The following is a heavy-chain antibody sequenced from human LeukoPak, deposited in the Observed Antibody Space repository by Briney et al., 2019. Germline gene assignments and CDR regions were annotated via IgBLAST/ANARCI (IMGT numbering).Heavy chain of an antibody. J-gene: IGHJ5*01. D-gene: IGHD3-22*01. CDR3: ARPWEITMSDRSYNWFDS. CDR2: INPNSGGT. Sequence: ASVKVSCKAFGYTFTDYYILWVRQAPGQGLEWMGRINPNSGGTNYAQKFQGRVTMTRDTSISTAYMELSRLRSDDTAVYFCARPWEITMSDRSYNWFDSWGQGTLVTVSS. CDR1: GYTFTDYY. V-gene: IGHV1-2*02.